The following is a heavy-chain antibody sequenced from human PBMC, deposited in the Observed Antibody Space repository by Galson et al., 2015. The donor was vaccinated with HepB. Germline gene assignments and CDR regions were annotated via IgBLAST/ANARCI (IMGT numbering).Heavy chain of an antibody. J-gene: IGHJ2*01. CDR3: AKDRRSSGMYCWFDL. D-gene: IGHD2-8*02. CDR2: INTNGGST. CDR1: GFTFSSYA. Sequence: SLRLSCAASGFTFSSYAMSWVRQAPGKGLEWVSSINTNGGSTYYADSVKGRFTISRDNSRNSLYLQMNSLRDEDTALSYCAKDRRSSGMYCWFDLWGRGTLVTVSS. V-gene: IGHV3-23*01.